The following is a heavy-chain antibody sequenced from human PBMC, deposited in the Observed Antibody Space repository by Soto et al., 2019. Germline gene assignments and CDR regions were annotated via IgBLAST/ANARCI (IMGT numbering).Heavy chain of an antibody. CDR1: GGSISSYY. D-gene: IGHD6-13*01. V-gene: IGHV4-59*01. Sequence: PSETLSLTCTVSGGSISSYYWSWIRQPPGKGLEWIGYIYYSGSTNYNPSLKSRVTISVDTSKNQLSLKLSSVTAADTAVYYCARLGYSSSWYAFGPWGQGILVTVSS. J-gene: IGHJ5*02. CDR3: ARLGYSSSWYAFGP. CDR2: IYYSGST.